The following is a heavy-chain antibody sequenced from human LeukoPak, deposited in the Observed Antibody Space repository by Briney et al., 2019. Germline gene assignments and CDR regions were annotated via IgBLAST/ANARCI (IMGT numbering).Heavy chain of an antibody. D-gene: IGHD2-21*02. J-gene: IGHJ4*02. Sequence: GGSLRLSCAASGFTFSNYAVHWVRQAPGKGLEWVALISDDGSNKYYTNSVEGRFTISRDNSKNTLYLQMSSLRAEDTAVYYCARGAYEIVVVTAPTYWGQGTLVTVSS. CDR2: ISDDGSNK. CDR1: GFTFSNYA. CDR3: ARGAYEIVVVTAPTY. V-gene: IGHV3-30-3*01.